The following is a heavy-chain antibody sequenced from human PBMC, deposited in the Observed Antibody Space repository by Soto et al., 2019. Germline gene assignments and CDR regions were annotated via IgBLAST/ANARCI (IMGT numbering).Heavy chain of an antibody. J-gene: IGHJ6*02. CDR2: ISSSSSYI. V-gene: IGHV3-21*01. D-gene: IGHD6-19*01. CDR3: ARDNASGNQWLASYYYHGMDV. Sequence: EVQLVESGGGLVKPGGSLRLSCAASGFTFSSYNMNWVRQAPGKGLEWVSSISSSSSYIYYADSVRGRFTISRDDAKNSLYLQMNSLRAEDTAVYYCARDNASGNQWLASYYYHGMDVWGQGTTVTVSS. CDR1: GFTFSSYN.